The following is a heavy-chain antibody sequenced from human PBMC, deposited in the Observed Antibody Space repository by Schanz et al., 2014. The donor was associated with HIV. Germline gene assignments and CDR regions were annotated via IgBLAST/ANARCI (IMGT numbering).Heavy chain of an antibody. CDR3: ARRESDGALDV. CDR1: GGSFSSHA. D-gene: IGHD2-21*02. V-gene: IGHV1-18*01. Sequence: QVQLVQSGAEVKKPGSSVKVSCKASGGSFSSHAFSWVRQAPGQGLEWMGWISPYNGYTDYAQKLQGRVTLTTDTSTTIAYMDLRSLRSDDTAVYHCARRESDGALDVWGPGTTVIVSS. J-gene: IGHJ6*02. CDR2: ISPYNGYT.